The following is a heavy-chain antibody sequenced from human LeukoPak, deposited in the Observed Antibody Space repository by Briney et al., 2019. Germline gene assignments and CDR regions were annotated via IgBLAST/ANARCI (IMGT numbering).Heavy chain of an antibody. CDR3: AKESGNDGPCFDY. D-gene: IGHD1-1*01. CDR2: ISGSGGST. V-gene: IGHV3-23*01. J-gene: IGHJ4*02. CDR1: GFTFSSYA. Sequence: PSGSLSLSFAASGFTFSSYAMRWVRQAPGKELEWVSAISGSGGSTYYVDSVKGRFTISRDNSKNTLYLQMNSLRAEDTAVYYCAKESGNDGPCFDYWGQGTLVTVSS.